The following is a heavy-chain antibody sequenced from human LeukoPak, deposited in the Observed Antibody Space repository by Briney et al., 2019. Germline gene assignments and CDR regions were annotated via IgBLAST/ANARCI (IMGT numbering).Heavy chain of an antibody. Sequence: SETLSLTCTVSGGSISSNYWSWIRQLPGKGLEWIGYIYDSGSTNYNPALKSRVTISVDTSKNQFSLKLSSVTAADTAVYYCARTPSYGDYVSWYFDLWGRGTLVTVSS. V-gene: IGHV4-59*01. J-gene: IGHJ2*01. CDR2: IYDSGST. CDR3: ARTPSYGDYVSWYFDL. D-gene: IGHD4-17*01. CDR1: GGSISSNY.